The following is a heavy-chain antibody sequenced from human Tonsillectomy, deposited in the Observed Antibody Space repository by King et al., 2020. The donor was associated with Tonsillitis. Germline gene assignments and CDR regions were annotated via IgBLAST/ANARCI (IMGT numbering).Heavy chain of an antibody. CDR3: TRVKSSSWDDY. Sequence: DVQLVEAGGGLVQPGRSLRLSCTASGFTFGDYAMSWVRQAPGEGLEWGGFIRSKAYGGATEDAASVKGRFTISSDDSKSIAYLQMNSLKTEDTAVYYCTRVKSSSWDDYWGQGTLVTVSS. D-gene: IGHD6-13*01. CDR1: GFTFGDYA. CDR2: IRSKAYGGAT. V-gene: IGHV3-49*04. J-gene: IGHJ4*02.